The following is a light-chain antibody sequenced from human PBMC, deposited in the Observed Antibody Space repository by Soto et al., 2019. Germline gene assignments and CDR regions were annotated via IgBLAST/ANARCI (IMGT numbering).Light chain of an antibody. V-gene: IGKV1-39*01. CDR2: AAS. Sequence: DIQWTQSPSFLSESVGDRVTITCRASQGINTYLNWYQQKAGLAPKLLIYAASSLQSGVPSRFSGSGSGTDFTLTISSLQPEDFATYYCQQTYSTPPTFGQGTKVDIK. CDR3: QQTYSTPPT. J-gene: IGKJ1*01. CDR1: QGINTY.